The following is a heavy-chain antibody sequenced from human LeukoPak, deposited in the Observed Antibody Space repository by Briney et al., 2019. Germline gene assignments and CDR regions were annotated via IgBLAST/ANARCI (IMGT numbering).Heavy chain of an antibody. CDR2: ISGNGVST. V-gene: IGHV3-64D*06. J-gene: IGHJ1*01. Sequence: GGSLRLSCSASGFTFSSYAMHWVRQAPGKGLEYVSDISGNGVSTSYADSVKGRFTTSRYNSKNTVYLQMSSLRAGDTAIYSCVGDGRDDYNIYLHHWGQGTLVTVSS. D-gene: IGHD5-24*01. CDR3: VGDGRDDYNIYLHH. CDR1: GFTFSSYA.